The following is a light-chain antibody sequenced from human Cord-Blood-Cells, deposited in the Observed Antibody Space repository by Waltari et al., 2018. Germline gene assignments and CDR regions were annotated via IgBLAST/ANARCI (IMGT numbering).Light chain of an antibody. V-gene: IGKV3-11*01. Sequence: DIWLTQSPAPLSLSPGERATHSCRASQSVSSSLAWYHQKPRQAPRLLIYDASNRATGIPARFSGSGSGTDFTLTISSLEPEDFAVYYCQQRSNWPAYTFGQGTKLEIK. CDR3: QQRSNWPAYT. CDR1: QSVSSS. J-gene: IGKJ2*01. CDR2: DAS.